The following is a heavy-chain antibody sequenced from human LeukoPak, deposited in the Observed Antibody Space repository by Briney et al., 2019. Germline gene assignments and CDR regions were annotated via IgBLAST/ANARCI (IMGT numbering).Heavy chain of an antibody. J-gene: IGHJ5*02. D-gene: IGHD2-2*01. CDR3: VLFSTSWDWFDP. CDR2: ISYDGSNK. V-gene: IGHV3-30*01. CDR1: GFTLSSYA. Sequence: GRSLRLSCAASGFTLSSYAIHWVRQAPGKGLEWVAVISYDGSNKYYADSVKGRFTISRDNSKNTLYLQMNSLSAEDTAVYYRVLFSTSWDWFDPWGQGTLVTVSS.